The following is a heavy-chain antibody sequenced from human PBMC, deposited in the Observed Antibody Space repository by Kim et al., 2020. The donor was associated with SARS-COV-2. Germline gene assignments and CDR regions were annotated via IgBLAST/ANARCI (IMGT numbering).Heavy chain of an antibody. D-gene: IGHD2-21*02. J-gene: IGHJ6*02. Sequence: SETLSLTCAVYGGSFSDYIWSWNWIRQSPGKGLEWIGEVDRGGSINYNPSLKGRVTISLDTPKKHLSLKLSSVTVADTAMYYCTRGRGDGGVDVWGQGTTVTVSS. V-gene: IGHV4-34*01. CDR2: VDRGGSI. CDR1: GGSFSDYI. CDR3: TRGRGDGGVDV.